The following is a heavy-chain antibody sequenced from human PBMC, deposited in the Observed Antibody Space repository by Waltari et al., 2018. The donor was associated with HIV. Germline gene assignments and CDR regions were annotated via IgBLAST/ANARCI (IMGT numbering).Heavy chain of an antibody. J-gene: IGHJ4*02. Sequence: QEELVQSGAEVKKPGAAVRISCNTSINTFDNYVIYWLRQSPGQSLQWLGWIHPHSHVPRYSPDFEDRVTITRDPSLNVIYMGISSLTSEDTAVYFCTSGPQNGWFVDWGQGTLVSVS. D-gene: IGHD6-19*01. CDR3: TSGPQNGWFVD. CDR1: INTFDNYV. CDR2: IHPHSHVP. V-gene: IGHV1-8*01.